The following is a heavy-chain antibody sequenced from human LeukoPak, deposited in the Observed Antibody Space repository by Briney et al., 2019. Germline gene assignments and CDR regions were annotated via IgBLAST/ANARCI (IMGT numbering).Heavy chain of an antibody. CDR1: GFPFSSYW. CDR3: ARGPYGDYGDY. Sequence: GGSLRLSCAASGFPFSSYWMHWVRQVPGKGLLWVSRINSDGSATIYADSVRGRFTISRDNAKNTLYLQMSGLRAEDTAVYHCARGPYGDYGDYWGQGTLVTVSS. V-gene: IGHV3-74*01. J-gene: IGHJ4*02. CDR2: INSDGSAT. D-gene: IGHD4-17*01.